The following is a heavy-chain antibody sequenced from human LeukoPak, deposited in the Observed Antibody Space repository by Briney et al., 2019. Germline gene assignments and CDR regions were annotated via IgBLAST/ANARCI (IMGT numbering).Heavy chain of an antibody. CDR1: GGSISGYF. Sequence: SETLSLTCTVSGGSISGYFWSWIRQPAGKGLEWIGRIYSSGSNNYNPSLKSRVTMSLDTSKNQLSLNLSSVTAADTAVYYCAREPTSGREPTSGRPLDYWGQGTLVTVSS. CDR2: IYSSGSN. CDR3: AREPTSGREPTSGRPLDY. J-gene: IGHJ4*02. D-gene: IGHD5-12*01. V-gene: IGHV4-4*07.